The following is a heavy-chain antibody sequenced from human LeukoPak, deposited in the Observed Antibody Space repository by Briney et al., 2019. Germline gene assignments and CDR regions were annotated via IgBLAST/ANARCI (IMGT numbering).Heavy chain of an antibody. J-gene: IGHJ4*02. V-gene: IGHV3-30*18. D-gene: IGHD2-15*01. Sequence: PGGSLRLSCAASGFIFSSYAMTWVRQAPGKGLEWVALISYDGSNKYYVESVKGRFTISRDNSKNTLYLQLNSLRAEDTAVYYCAKDLWSYCTGGSCYPFDYWGQGTLVTVSS. CDR3: AKDLWSYCTGGSCYPFDY. CDR2: ISYDGSNK. CDR1: GFIFSSYA.